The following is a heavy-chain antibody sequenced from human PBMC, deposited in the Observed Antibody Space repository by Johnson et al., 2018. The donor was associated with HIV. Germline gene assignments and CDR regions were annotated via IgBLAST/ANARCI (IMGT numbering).Heavy chain of an antibody. D-gene: IGHD4-23*01. CDR3: ARRTVVTPGAFDI. V-gene: IGHV3-11*04. CDR1: GFTFTDYY. CDR2: FRCSGSTI. J-gene: IGHJ3*02. Sequence: QVLLVESGGGLVKPGGSLRLSFAASGFTFTDYYMSWIRQAPGKGLVCVSYFRCSGSTIYYAASLKGRFPLSRDNAKKSLYLQLNSLRAEDTAVYYCARRTVVTPGAFDIWGQGTMVTVSS.